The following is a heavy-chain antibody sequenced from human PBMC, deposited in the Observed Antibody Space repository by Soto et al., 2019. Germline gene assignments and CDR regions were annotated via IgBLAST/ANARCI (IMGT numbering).Heavy chain of an antibody. D-gene: IGHD6-13*01. CDR2: ISWNSGSI. Sequence: GGSLRLSCAASGFTFDDYAMHWVRQAPGKGLEWVSGISWNSGSIGYADSVKGRFTISRDNAKNSLYLQMNSLRAEDTALYYCAKGPSSYYYYYMDVWGKGTTVTVSS. V-gene: IGHV3-9*01. CDR1: GFTFDDYA. J-gene: IGHJ6*03. CDR3: AKGPSSYYYYYMDV.